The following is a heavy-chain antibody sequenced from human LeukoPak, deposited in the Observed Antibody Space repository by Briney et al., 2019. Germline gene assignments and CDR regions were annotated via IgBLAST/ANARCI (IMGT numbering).Heavy chain of an antibody. Sequence: AASVKVSCKVSGYTLTELSMHWVRQAPGKGLEWMGGFDPEDGETIYAQKFQGRVTMTEDTSTDTAYMELSSLRSEDTAVYYCATSDSGYYPLLDYWGQGTLVTVSS. CDR1: GYTLTELS. D-gene: IGHD3-22*01. V-gene: IGHV1-24*01. J-gene: IGHJ4*02. CDR2: FDPEDGET. CDR3: ATSDSGYYPLLDY.